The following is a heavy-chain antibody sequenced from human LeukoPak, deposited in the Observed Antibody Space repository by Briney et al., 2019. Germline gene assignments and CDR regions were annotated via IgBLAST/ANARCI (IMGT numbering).Heavy chain of an antibody. CDR1: GFTFSSYS. CDR3: ARVYYDSSGYIHFDY. J-gene: IGHJ4*02. D-gene: IGHD3-22*01. Sequence: PGGSLRLSCAASGFTFSSYSMNWVRQAPGKGLEWVSYISSSSSSTIYYADSVKGRFTISRDNAKNSLYLQMNSLRAEDTAVYYCARVYYDSSGYIHFDYWGQGTLVTVSS. V-gene: IGHV3-48*01. CDR2: ISSSSSSTI.